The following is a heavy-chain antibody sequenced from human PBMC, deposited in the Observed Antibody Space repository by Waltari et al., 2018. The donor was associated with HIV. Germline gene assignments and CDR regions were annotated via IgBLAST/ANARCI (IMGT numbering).Heavy chain of an antibody. CDR3: VRALGDY. CDR2: ISNDGSKK. CDR1: GFTLSNFG. J-gene: IGHJ4*02. V-gene: IGHV3-30-3*01. D-gene: IGHD7-27*01. Sequence: QVQLVESGGGLVQPGKSLRLYCAASGFTLSNFGMHWVSEAPGRGLEVVALISNDGSKKYYADYVKGRFTISRDNSKNTLYLQMKSLRPDDTAVYYCVRALGDYWGQGTLVTSSS.